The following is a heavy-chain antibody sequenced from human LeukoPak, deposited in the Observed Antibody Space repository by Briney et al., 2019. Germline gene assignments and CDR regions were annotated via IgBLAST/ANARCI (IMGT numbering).Heavy chain of an antibody. CDR2: IHPEGNEK. CDR1: GFTFSNFW. V-gene: IGHV3-7*04. Sequence: GGSLRLSCATSGFTFSNFWMSWVRQAPGRGLEWVANIHPEGNEKYHVESVKGRFTISRDNTRDLLFLQMNGLRVEDTAVYYCARGDDFSGDHWGQGTLGTVSS. CDR3: ARGDDFSGDH. J-gene: IGHJ4*02. D-gene: IGHD1-1*01.